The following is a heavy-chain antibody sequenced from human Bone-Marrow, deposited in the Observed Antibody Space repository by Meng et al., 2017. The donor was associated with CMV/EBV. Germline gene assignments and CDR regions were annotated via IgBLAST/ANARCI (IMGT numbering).Heavy chain of an antibody. V-gene: IGHV3-7*01. Sequence: GESLKISCAASGFTFSRYWMSWGRQAPGKGLEWVANIKQDGSEKYYVDSVKGRFTISRDNAKNSLYLQMNSLRAEDTAVYYCARDVYYDFWSGYYPNNAFDIWGQGTMVTVSS. J-gene: IGHJ3*02. D-gene: IGHD3-3*01. CDR2: IKQDGSEK. CDR3: ARDVYYDFWSGYYPNNAFDI. CDR1: GFTFSRYW.